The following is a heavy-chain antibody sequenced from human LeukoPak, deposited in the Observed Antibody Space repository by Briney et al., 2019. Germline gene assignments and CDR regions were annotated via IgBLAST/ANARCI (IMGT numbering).Heavy chain of an antibody. J-gene: IGHJ4*02. CDR3: AKDQAGAAVY. V-gene: IGHV3-48*01. CDR1: GFTFSSYS. Sequence: GGSLRLSCAASGFTFSSYSMNWVRQAPGKGLEWVSYISSSSSTIYYADSVKGRFTISRDNAKNSLYLQMNSLRAEDTAVYYCAKDQAGAAVYWGQGTLVTVSS. D-gene: IGHD1-26*01. CDR2: ISSSSSTI.